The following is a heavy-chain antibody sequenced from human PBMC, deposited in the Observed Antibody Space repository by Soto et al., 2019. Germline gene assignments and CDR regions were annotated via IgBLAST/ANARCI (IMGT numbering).Heavy chain of an antibody. J-gene: IGHJ5*02. CDR1: GGTFSGYY. Sequence: PSATLYLACAVYGGTFSGYYWGWIRQPPGKGLEWIGEINHSGSPNFNPSLKSRVTISVATSKNQFSLKLSSVTAADTAVYYCARCLRGHYDFWSGYYTGWFDPWVQGTLVTVSS. V-gene: IGHV4-34*01. CDR3: ARCLRGHYDFWSGYYTGWFDP. D-gene: IGHD3-3*01. CDR2: INHSGSP.